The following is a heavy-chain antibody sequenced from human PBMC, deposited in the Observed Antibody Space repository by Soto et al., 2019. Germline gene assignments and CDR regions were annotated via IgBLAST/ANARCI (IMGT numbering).Heavy chain of an antibody. CDR3: ARYSPLGRAANYWFDL. CDR2: IIPIFGTA. V-gene: IGHV1-69*13. CDR1: GCIYSRYS. Sequence: GAAVQVSFQGSGCIYSRYSFRWVRQAPGKGLEWMGGIIPIFGTANYDQKFQGRVTITADESTCKAYMELRSLRSEDTAVYYCARYSPLGRAANYWFDLWGQGXLVTVSS. J-gene: IGHJ5*02. D-gene: IGHD2-15*01.